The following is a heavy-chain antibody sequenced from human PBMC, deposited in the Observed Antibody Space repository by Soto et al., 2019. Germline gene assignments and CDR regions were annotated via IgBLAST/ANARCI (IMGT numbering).Heavy chain of an antibody. CDR1: GDSIGSSRFY. Sequence: SATLSLPCTVSGDSIGSSRFYWAWVRRPPGKGLEWVGTVYYTGTTYYNPSLKTRLTMSVDTSKNQFSLKLSSMLAADTAFYYCARYYDTSDRPFLYHWGQGIIVTVSS. V-gene: IGHV4-39*01. CDR2: VYYTGTT. D-gene: IGHD3-22*01. J-gene: IGHJ1*01. CDR3: ARYYDTSDRPFLYH.